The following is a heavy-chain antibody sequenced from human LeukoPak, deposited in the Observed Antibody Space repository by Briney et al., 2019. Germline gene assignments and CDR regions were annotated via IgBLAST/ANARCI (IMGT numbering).Heavy chain of an antibody. V-gene: IGHV3-48*03. CDR1: GFTYSSYE. Sequence: PGGSLRLSCEASGFTYSSYEMNWVRQAPGKGLEWVSYISSSGSSIYYADSVKGRFTISRDNAKNSLYLQMNSLRVEDTAVYYCARYSPNFDYWGQGTLVIVSA. D-gene: IGHD5-18*01. CDR3: ARYSPNFDY. J-gene: IGHJ4*02. CDR2: ISSSGSSI.